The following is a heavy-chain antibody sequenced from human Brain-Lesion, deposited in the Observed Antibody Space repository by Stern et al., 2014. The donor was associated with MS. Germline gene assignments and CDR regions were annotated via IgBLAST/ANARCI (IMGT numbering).Heavy chain of an antibody. CDR3: ARGRVVPGFQYYATDV. D-gene: IGHD2-2*01. CDR1: GGSISSGGYY. V-gene: IGHV4-61*02. J-gene: IGHJ6*02. CDR2: IFNSGSN. Sequence: VQLVESGPGLVKPSQTLSLSCTVSGGSISSGGYYWSWIRQPAGKGLEWIGRIFNSGSNSYKPSLKSRVTISIDTSKNQFSLRLNSMTAADTAVYYCARGRVVPGFQYYATDVWGQGTTVIVSS.